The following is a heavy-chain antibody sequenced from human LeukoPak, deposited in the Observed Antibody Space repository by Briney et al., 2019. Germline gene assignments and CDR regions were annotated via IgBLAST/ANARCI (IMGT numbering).Heavy chain of an antibody. CDR2: ISGSGGST. D-gene: IGHD3-10*01. V-gene: IGHV3-23*01. CDR1: GFTFSSYA. Sequence: GGSLRLSCAASGFTFSSYAMSWVRQAPGKGLEWVSAISGSGGSTYYADSVKGRFTNSRDNSKNTLYLQMNSLRAEDTAVYYCAKDPSRALLWFGESLIWGQGTLVTVSS. CDR3: AKDPSRALLWFGESLI. J-gene: IGHJ4*02.